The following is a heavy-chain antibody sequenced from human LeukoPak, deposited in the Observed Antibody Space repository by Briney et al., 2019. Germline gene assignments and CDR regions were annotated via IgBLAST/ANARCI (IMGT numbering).Heavy chain of an antibody. Sequence: PGGSLRLSCAASGFTFSSYWMHWVRQAPGKGLVWVSRINSDGSSTSYADSVKGRFTISRDNAKNTLYLQMNSLRAEDTAVYYCARAGYSYGLYYYYYYMDVWGKGTTVTVSS. J-gene: IGHJ6*03. V-gene: IGHV3-74*01. CDR3: ARAGYSYGLYYYYYYMDV. D-gene: IGHD5-18*01. CDR2: INSDGSST. CDR1: GFTFSSYW.